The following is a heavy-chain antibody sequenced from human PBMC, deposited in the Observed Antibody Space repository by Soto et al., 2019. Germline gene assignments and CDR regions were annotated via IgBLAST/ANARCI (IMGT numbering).Heavy chain of an antibody. Sequence: QVQLVESGGGVVQPGRSLRLSCAASGFTFSSYGMHWVRQAPGKGLEWVAVISYDGSNKYYADSVKGRFTISRDNSKNTLYLQMNSLRAEDTAVYYCAKDGDLRYFDWFNWETPGCYFDYWGQGTLVTVSS. V-gene: IGHV3-30*18. J-gene: IGHJ4*02. D-gene: IGHD3-9*01. CDR2: ISYDGSNK. CDR1: GFTFSSYG. CDR3: AKDGDLRYFDWFNWETPGCYFDY.